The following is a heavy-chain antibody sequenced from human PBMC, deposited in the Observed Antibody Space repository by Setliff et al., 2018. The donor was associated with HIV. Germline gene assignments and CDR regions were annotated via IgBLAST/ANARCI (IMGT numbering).Heavy chain of an antibody. CDR2: IYFTGSS. V-gene: IGHV4-59*02. Sequence: PSETLSLTCIVSGGSVRGYKWSWIRQSPGKGLEWIGYIYFTGSSDNNPSLKSRVTLSVDTSKHQFSLQLSSVTAADTAVYYCARVQMAYAAFDVWGQGTMVTVSS. CDR3: ARVQMAYAAFDV. CDR1: GGSVRGYK. D-gene: IGHD4-17*01. J-gene: IGHJ3*01.